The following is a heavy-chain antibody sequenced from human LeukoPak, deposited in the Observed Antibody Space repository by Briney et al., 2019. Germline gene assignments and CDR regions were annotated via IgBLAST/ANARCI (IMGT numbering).Heavy chain of an antibody. CDR3: ARGNYYDSSGIHWYFDL. D-gene: IGHD3-22*01. V-gene: IGHV1-8*01. J-gene: IGHJ2*01. CDR2: MNPNSDNT. Sequence: ASVKVSCKASGYTFTSYDVNWVRQATGQGLEWMGWMNPNSDNTGYAQKFQGRITMTRNTSINTVYMELSSLRSEDTAVYYCARGNYYDSSGIHWYFDLWGRGTLVTVSS. CDR1: GYTFTSYD.